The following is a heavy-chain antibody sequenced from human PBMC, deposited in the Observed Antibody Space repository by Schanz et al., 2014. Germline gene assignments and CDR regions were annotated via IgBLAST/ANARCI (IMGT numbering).Heavy chain of an antibody. CDR2: ISAYNGNT. D-gene: IGHD3-9*01. Sequence: QIQLVQSGPEVKKPGATVKVSCKASGYIFINSGISWVRQAPGQGLEWMGWISAYNGNTKYPQKLQGRVTMTTDTSTSTAYMELRSLRSDDTAVYYCARDAADFYDILTEEDYWGRGTLVTVSS. V-gene: IGHV1-18*01. J-gene: IGHJ4*02. CDR3: ARDAADFYDILTEEDY. CDR1: GYIFINSG.